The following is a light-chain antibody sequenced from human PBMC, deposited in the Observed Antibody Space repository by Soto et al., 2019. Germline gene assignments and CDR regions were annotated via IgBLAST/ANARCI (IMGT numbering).Light chain of an antibody. V-gene: IGKV1-9*01. CDR2: AAS. CDR1: QGISSS. J-gene: IGKJ4*01. CDR3: QQLNSYPLT. Sequence: DIQLTQSPSFLSASVGDRVTITCRASQGISSSLAWFQQKPGKAPKLLIYAASTLKSGVPSRFSGSGSGTEFTLTSSSIQPEDFATYYCQQLNSYPLTVGGGTKV.